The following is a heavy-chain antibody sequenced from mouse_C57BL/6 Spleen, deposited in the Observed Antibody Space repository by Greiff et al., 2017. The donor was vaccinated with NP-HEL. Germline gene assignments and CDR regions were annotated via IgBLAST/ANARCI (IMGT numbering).Heavy chain of an antibody. V-gene: IGHV1-19*01. D-gene: IGHD1-1*01. CDR2: INPYNGGT. CDR3: ARSHYYGSSYLYYFDY. CDR1: GYTFTDYY. Sequence: EVQLQQSGPVLVKPGASVKMSCKASGYTFTDYYMNWVKQSHGKSLEWIGVINPYNGGTSYNQKFKGKATLTVDKSSSTAYMELNSLTSEDSAVYYCARSHYYGSSYLYYFDYWGQGTTLTVSS. J-gene: IGHJ2*01.